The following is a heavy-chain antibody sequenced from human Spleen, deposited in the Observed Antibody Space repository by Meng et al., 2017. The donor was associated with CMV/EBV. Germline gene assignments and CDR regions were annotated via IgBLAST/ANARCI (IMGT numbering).Heavy chain of an antibody. CDR2: INLSSGTT. V-gene: IGHV1-46*01. J-gene: IGHJ6*02. CDR3: ARDFHKVYKWNLGRRFQYYTLDV. D-gene: IGHD1-7*01. CDR1: GYTFTTYY. Sequence: ASVKVSCKASGYTFTTYYIHWVRQAPGQGLEWMGIINLSSGTTRNAQKFQGRITLTRDTSTSTVYMELSSLRSEDTAVYFCARDFHKVYKWNLGRRFQYYTLDVWGQGSTVTVSS.